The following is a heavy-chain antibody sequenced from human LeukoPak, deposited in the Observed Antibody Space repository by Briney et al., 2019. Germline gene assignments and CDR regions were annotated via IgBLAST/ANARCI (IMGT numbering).Heavy chain of an antibody. CDR2: INHSGST. D-gene: IGHD2-2*01. CDR1: GGSFSGYY. CDR3: ARGRRVVPAAYTYYHYGMDV. V-gene: IGHV4-34*01. Sequence: SETLSLTCAVYGGSFSGYYWSWIRQPPGKGLEWIGEINHSGSTNYNPSLKSRVTISVDTSKNQFSLKLSSVTAADTAVYYCARGRRVVPAAYTYYHYGMDVWGQGTTVTVSS. J-gene: IGHJ6*02.